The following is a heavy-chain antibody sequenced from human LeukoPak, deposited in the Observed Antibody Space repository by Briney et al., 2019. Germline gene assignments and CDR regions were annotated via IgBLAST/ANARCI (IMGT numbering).Heavy chain of an antibody. CDR3: ARDRDGIFDY. J-gene: IGHJ4*02. V-gene: IGHV1-69*13. CDR1: GGTFSSYA. Sequence: SVKVSCKASGGTFSSYAISWVRQAPGQGLEWMGGIIPIFGTANYAQKFQGRVTITADESTSTAYMELRSLRSDDTAVYYCARDRDGIFDYWGQGTLVTVSS. CDR2: IIPIFGTA. D-gene: IGHD1-14*01.